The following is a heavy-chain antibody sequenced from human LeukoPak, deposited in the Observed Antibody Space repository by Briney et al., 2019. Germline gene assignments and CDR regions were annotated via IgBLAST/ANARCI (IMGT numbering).Heavy chain of an antibody. CDR2: ISSSGSTI. J-gene: IGHJ5*02. Sequence: PGGSLRLSCAASGFTFSSYSMNWVRQAPGKGLEWVSYISSSGSTIYYADSVKGRFTISRDNAKNSLYLQMNSLRAEDTAVYYCARVWNRCSGGSCYSAYNWFDPWGQGTLVTVSS. D-gene: IGHD2-15*01. CDR1: GFTFSSYS. CDR3: ARVWNRCSGGSCYSAYNWFDP. V-gene: IGHV3-48*04.